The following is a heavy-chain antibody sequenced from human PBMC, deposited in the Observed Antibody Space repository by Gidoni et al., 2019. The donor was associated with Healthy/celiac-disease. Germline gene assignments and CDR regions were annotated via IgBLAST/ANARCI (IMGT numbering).Heavy chain of an antibody. J-gene: IGHJ6*03. CDR2: MNPNSGNT. CDR3: ARGPYYDILTGYYRPYYYYYYMDV. Sequence: QLQLAQSGADVNKPGASVMVSCKAYGHTLLTYDINWVRLPTEQVLEWMRWMNPNSGNTGYAQKFQGRVSMTRNTSISTAYMELSSLRSEDTAVYYCARGPYYDILTGYYRPYYYYYYMDVWGKGTTITVSS. D-gene: IGHD3-9*01. V-gene: IGHV1-8*01. CDR1: GHTLLTYD.